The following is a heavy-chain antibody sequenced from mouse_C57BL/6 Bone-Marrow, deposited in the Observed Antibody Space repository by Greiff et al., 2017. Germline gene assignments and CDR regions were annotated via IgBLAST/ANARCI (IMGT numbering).Heavy chain of an antibody. Sequence: EVQLVESGGGLVKPGGSLELSCAASGFAFSSYDMSWVRQTPEKRLEWVAYISSGGGSTYYPDTVKGRFTISRDNAKNTLYLQMSSLKSEDTAMYYCARVYYGYLYYFDYWGQGTTLTVSS. V-gene: IGHV5-12-1*01. D-gene: IGHD2-2*01. CDR3: ARVYYGYLYYFDY. CDR2: ISSGGGST. J-gene: IGHJ2*01. CDR1: GFAFSSYD.